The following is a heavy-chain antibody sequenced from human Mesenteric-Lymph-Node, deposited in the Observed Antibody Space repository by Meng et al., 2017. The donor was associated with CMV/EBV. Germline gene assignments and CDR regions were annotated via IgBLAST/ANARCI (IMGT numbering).Heavy chain of an antibody. V-gene: IGHV3-15*01. J-gene: IGHJ4*02. CDR1: GFTFSNAW. D-gene: IGHD3-3*01. CDR3: TTGNTMYYDFWSGYTFDY. CDR2: IKSKTDGGTT. Sequence: GESLKISCAASGFTFSNAWMSWVRQAPGKGLEWVGRIKSKTDGGTTDYAAPVKGRFTISRDDSKNTLYLQMNSLKTEDTAVYYCTTGNTMYYDFWSGYTFDYWGQGTLVTVSS.